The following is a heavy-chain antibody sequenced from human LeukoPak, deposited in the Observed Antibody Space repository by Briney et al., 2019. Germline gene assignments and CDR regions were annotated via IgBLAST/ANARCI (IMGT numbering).Heavy chain of an antibody. D-gene: IGHD1-1*01. Sequence: GGSLRLSCAASAFTFSTYAMHWVRQPPGKGLEWVAVIWFDGGVEYHADSVKGRFTISRDNSKNTLYLQMNSLRADDTAVYYCARDRGGNWVDALEIWGQGTMVTVSS. CDR1: AFTFSTYA. CDR3: ARDRGGNWVDALEI. CDR2: IWFDGGVE. J-gene: IGHJ3*02. V-gene: IGHV3-33*01.